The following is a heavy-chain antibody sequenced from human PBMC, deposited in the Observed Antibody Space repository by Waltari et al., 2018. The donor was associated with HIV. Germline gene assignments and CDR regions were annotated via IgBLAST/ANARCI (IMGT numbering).Heavy chain of an antibody. J-gene: IGHJ3*02. V-gene: IGHV4-31*03. D-gene: IGHD3-3*01. Sequence: QVQLQESGPGLVKPSQTLSLTCTVSGGSISSGGYYWSWIRQHPGKGLEWIGYIYYSGSTYSNPSLKSRVTISVDTSKNQFSLKLSSVTAADTAVYYCARERWGFGPTGGAFDIWGQGTMVTVSS. CDR3: ARERWGFGPTGGAFDI. CDR2: IYYSGST. CDR1: GGSISSGGYY.